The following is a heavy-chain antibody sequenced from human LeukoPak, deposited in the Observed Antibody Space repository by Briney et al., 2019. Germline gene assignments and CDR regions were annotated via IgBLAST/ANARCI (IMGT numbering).Heavy chain of an antibody. CDR1: GGTFNSYA. CDR3: ARGRHYYDSSDYYYEGDGFDI. CDR2: IVPQFGTP. Sequence: SVKVSCKPTGGTFNSYAITWVRQAPGQGLEYMGLIVPQFGTPNYARKFQGRLTMTRDMSTSTVYMELSSLRSDDTAVYYCARGRHYYDSSDYYYEGDGFDIWGQGTMVTVSS. D-gene: IGHD3-22*01. V-gene: IGHV1-69*05. J-gene: IGHJ3*02.